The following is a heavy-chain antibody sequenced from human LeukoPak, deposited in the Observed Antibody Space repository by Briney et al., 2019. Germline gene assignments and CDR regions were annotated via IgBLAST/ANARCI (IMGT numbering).Heavy chain of an antibody. J-gene: IGHJ4*02. CDR1: GGSFSGYY. D-gene: IGHD6-13*01. CDR2: INHSGST. V-gene: IGHV4-34*01. CDR3: ARRIAAAATPDY. Sequence: PSETLSLTCAVYGGSFSGYYWSWIRQPPGKGLEWIGEINHSGSTNYNPSLKSRVTISVDTSKNQFSLKLSSVTAADTAVYYCARRIAAAATPDYWGQGTLVTVSS.